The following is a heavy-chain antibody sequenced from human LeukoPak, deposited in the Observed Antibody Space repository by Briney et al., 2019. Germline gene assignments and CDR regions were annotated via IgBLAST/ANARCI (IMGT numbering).Heavy chain of an antibody. CDR1: GFTFSSPA. CDR3: ARGRRYYYDSSGLFVGY. J-gene: IGHJ4*02. Sequence: GGSLRLSCAASGFTFSSPAMSWIRQAPGKGLEWVSYISSSGSTIYYANSVKGRFTISRDNAKNSLYLQMNSLRAEDTAVYYCARGRRYYYDSSGLFVGYWGQGTLVTVSS. CDR2: ISSSGSTI. D-gene: IGHD3-22*01. V-gene: IGHV3-11*01.